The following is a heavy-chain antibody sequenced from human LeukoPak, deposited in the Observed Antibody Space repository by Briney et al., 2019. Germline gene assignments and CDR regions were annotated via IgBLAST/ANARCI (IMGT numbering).Heavy chain of an antibody. CDR2: IIPIFGTA. CDR3: ARGGSWVSYHSYSGMAV. J-gene: IGHJ6*04. CDR1: GGTFSSYA. D-gene: IGHD6-13*01. Sequence: ASVKVSCKASGGTFSSYAISWVRQAPGQGLEWMGGIIPIFGTANYAQKFQGRVTITADESTSTAYMELSSLRSEDTAVYYCARGGSWVSYHSYSGMAVWGKGTRATVPP. V-gene: IGHV1-69*13.